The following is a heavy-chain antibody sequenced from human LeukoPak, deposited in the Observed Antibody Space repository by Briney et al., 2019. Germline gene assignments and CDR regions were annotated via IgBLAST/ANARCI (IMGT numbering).Heavy chain of an antibody. Sequence: GASVKVSCKASGYTFTDYYIHWVRQAPGQGLEWMGWITPNNGGTNYAQNFQGRVTLTRDTSIDAAYTELSSLRSDDTAVYYCARDRVKLDSGGYYLGFDYWGQGTLVTVSS. CDR1: GYTFTDYY. V-gene: IGHV1-2*02. CDR2: ITPNNGGT. D-gene: IGHD3-22*01. CDR3: ARDRVKLDSGGYYLGFDY. J-gene: IGHJ4*02.